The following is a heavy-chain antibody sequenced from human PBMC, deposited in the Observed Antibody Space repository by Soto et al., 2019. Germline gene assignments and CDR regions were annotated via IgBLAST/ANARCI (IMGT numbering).Heavy chain of an antibody. D-gene: IGHD7-27*01. V-gene: IGHV3-33*01. J-gene: IGHJ4*02. CDR2: IWYDGSNT. Sequence: PGGSLRLSCAASGFIFSSFGIHWVRQAPGKGLEWVAHIWYDGSNTYYADSVKGRFTVSRDNPRNTLYLQMNSLRAEDTAVYHCVRDLLGSGGHFDYWGQGAPVTVSS. CDR3: VRDLLGSGGHFDY. CDR1: GFIFSSFG.